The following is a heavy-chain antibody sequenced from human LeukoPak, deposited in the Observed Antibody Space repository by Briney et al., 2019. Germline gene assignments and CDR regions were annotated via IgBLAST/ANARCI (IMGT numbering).Heavy chain of an antibody. D-gene: IGHD3-10*01. V-gene: IGHV3-33*01. J-gene: IGHJ4*02. CDR3: GRDVGNFGSGSAYFDS. CDR2: IWYDGSKK. Sequence: PGGSLRLSRAVPGFTFSNYGMHWVRQAPGKGLEWVALIWYDGSKKYYGDSVKGRFTISRDDSKNTLYLQMNSLRAEDTAVYYCGRDVGNFGSGSAYFDSWGQGTLVTVSS. CDR1: GFTFSNYG.